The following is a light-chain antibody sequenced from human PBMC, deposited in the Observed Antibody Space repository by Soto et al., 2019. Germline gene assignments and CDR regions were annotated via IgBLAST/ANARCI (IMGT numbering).Light chain of an antibody. Sequence: QSVLTQPPSVSAAPGQKVTISCSGSSSNIGNNYVSWYQQLPGTAPKLLIYDNNKRPSGIPDRFSGSKSGTSATLGITGLQTGDEADYYCGTWDSSLSGLYVFGTGTKATVL. J-gene: IGLJ1*01. CDR3: GTWDSSLSGLYV. V-gene: IGLV1-51*01. CDR2: DNN. CDR1: SSNIGNNY.